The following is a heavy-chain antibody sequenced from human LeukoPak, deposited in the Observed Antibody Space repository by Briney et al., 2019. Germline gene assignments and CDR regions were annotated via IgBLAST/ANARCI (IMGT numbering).Heavy chain of an antibody. D-gene: IGHD3-22*01. CDR2: ISSYNGNA. CDR1: GYTFTIYG. Sequence: ASETVSCKASGYTFTIYGTSWERQAPGQGLEWMGWISSYNGNASYAQKLHGRVTMTIDTSTSTAYMELRSLRVDDTAVYVCARVRDYYDSSGPRDYWGQGTLVTVSS. J-gene: IGHJ4*02. CDR3: ARVRDYYDSSGPRDY. V-gene: IGHV1-18*04.